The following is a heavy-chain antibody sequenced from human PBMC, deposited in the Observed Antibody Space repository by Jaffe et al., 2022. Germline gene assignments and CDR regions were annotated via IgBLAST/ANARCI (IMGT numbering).Heavy chain of an antibody. Sequence: QLQLQESGPGLVKPSETLSLTCTVSGGSISSSSYYWGWIRQPPGKGLEWIGSIYYSGSTYYNPSLKSRVTISVDTSKNQFSLKLSSVTAADTAVYYCARIRPMYYDFWSGTYGDFDYWGQGTLVTVSS. V-gene: IGHV4-39*01. CDR1: GGSISSSSYY. CDR2: IYYSGST. CDR3: ARIRPMYYDFWSGTYGDFDY. J-gene: IGHJ4*02. D-gene: IGHD3-3*01.